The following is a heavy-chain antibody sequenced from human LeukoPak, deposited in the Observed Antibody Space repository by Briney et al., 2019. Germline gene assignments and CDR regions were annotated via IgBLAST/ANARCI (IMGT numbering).Heavy chain of an antibody. CDR1: GFTFSSYS. CDR2: ISSSSSYI. Sequence: GGSLRPSCAASGFTFSSYSMNWVRQAPGKGLEWVSSISSSSSYIYYADSVKGRFTISRDNAKNSLYLQMNSLRAEDTAVYYCARQSSVYYSFVDYWGQGTLVTVSS. J-gene: IGHJ4*02. CDR3: ARQSSVYYSFVDY. V-gene: IGHV3-21*01. D-gene: IGHD3-22*01.